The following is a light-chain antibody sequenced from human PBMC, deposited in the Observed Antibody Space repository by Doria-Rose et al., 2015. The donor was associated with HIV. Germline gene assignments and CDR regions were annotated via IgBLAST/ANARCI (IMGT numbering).Light chain of an antibody. Sequence: DIRLTQSPESLGMSLGERATLNCKSNQSLLHTSKNYLAWYQQKPGRPPKLLIYWASTRQSGVPARFSGSGSGTDFTLTISSLEAEDVAVYYCQQYYDTPSFGPGTTVDI. CDR1: QSLLHTSKNY. CDR2: WAS. J-gene: IGKJ3*01. V-gene: IGKV4-1*01. CDR3: QQYYDTPS.